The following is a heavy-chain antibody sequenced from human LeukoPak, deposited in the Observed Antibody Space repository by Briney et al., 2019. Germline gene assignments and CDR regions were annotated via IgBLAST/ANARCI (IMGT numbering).Heavy chain of an antibody. CDR3: ACLTTADAFDI. Sequence: SETLSLTCTVSGGSISSYYWSWIRQPPGKGLEWIGYIYYSGSTNYNPSLKSRVTISVDTSKNQFSLKLSSVTAADTAVYYCACLTTADAFDIWDQGTMVTVSS. CDR2: IYYSGST. V-gene: IGHV4-59*01. CDR1: GGSISSYY. D-gene: IGHD3-22*01. J-gene: IGHJ3*02.